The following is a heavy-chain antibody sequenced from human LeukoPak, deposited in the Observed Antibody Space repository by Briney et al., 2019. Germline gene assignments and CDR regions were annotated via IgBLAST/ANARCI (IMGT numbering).Heavy chain of an antibody. Sequence: GGSLRLSCTASGFTFGDYAVTWVRQAPGKGLEWVGFIRSKIYGGTPEYAASVKGRFTISRDDSQGTAYLQMNSLITEDTAVYYCSRDQTPCYWGQGTLVTVSS. CDR1: GFTFGDYA. J-gene: IGHJ4*02. CDR3: SRDQTPCY. V-gene: IGHV3-49*04. CDR2: IRSKIYGGTP.